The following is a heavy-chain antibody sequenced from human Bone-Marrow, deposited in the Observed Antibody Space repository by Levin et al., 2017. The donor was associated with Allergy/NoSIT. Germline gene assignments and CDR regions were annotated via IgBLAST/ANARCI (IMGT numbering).Heavy chain of an antibody. CDR2: ISYDGSNK. V-gene: IGHV3-30-3*01. Sequence: PGESLKISCAASGFTFSSYAMHWVRQAPGKGLEWVAVISYDGSNKYYADSVKGRFTISRDNSKNTLYLQMNSLRAEDTAVYYCAREGLRFLEWLPHTADYFDYWGQGTLVTVSS. CDR3: AREGLRFLEWLPHTADYFDY. J-gene: IGHJ4*02. CDR1: GFTFSSYA. D-gene: IGHD3-3*01.